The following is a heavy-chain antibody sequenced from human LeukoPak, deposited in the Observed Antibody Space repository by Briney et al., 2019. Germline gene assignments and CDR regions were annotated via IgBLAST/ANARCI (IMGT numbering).Heavy chain of an antibody. J-gene: IGHJ4*02. CDR3: VRVKGSYFDY. CDR2: ISSSGSAI. CDR1: GFPLSRYS. Sequence: PGGSLRLSCAASGFPLSRYSINWVRQAPGKGLEWVSYISSSGSAIYYVDSVKGRFTVSRDNAKNSLFLQMNSPRAEDRAVYYCVRVKGSYFDYWGQGALVTVSS. V-gene: IGHV3-48*01. D-gene: IGHD2-15*01.